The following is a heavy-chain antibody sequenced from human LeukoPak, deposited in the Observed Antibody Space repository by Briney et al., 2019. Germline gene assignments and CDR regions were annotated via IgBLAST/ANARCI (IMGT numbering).Heavy chain of an antibody. CDR2: IYSGGST. CDR1: GFTVSSKY. V-gene: IGHV3-53*01. D-gene: IGHD4-17*01. CDR3: ARIPKTTYFDY. Sequence: PGGSLRLSCAASGFTVSSKYVSWVRQAPGKGLEWVSVIYSGGSTDYADSVKGRFTISRDNSENTLHLQMNSLRAEDTAVYYCARIPKTTYFDYWGQGTLVTVSS. J-gene: IGHJ4*02.